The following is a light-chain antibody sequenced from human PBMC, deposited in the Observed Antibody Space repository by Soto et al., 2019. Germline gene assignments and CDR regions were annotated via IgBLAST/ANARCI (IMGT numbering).Light chain of an antibody. CDR2: GAS. CDR3: QQDGSSPT. V-gene: IGKV3-20*01. Sequence: EIVLTQSPGTLSLSPGERATLSCRASQSVSSNYLVWYQQKPGQAPRLLIYGASSRATGIPDRFSGGGSGTDFTLTISRLEPEDFAVYYCQQDGSSPTFGQGTKLEIK. J-gene: IGKJ2*01. CDR1: QSVSSNY.